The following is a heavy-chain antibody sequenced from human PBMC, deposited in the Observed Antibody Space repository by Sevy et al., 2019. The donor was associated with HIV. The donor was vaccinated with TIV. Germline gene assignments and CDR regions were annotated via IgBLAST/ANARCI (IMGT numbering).Heavy chain of an antibody. J-gene: IGHJ4*02. V-gene: IGHV3-43D*04. CDR1: GFTFDDYA. CDR3: AKDSTAAAGRDDYFDY. CDR2: ISWCGGST. D-gene: IGHD6-13*01. Sequence: GGSLRLSCAASGFTFDDYAMHWVRQAPGKGLEWVSLISWCGGSTYYADSVKGRFTISRDNSKNSLYLQMNSLRAEDTALYYCAKDSTAAAGRDDYFDYWGQGTLVTVSS.